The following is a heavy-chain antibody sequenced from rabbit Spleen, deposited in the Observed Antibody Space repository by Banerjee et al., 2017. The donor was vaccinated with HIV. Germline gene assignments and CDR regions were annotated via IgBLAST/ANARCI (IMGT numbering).Heavy chain of an antibody. CDR1: GFSFSSSYW. J-gene: IGHJ3*01. Sequence: QEQLVESGGDLVKPGASLTLTCTASGFSFSSSYWICWVRQAPGKGLEWIACIYAGSSGSTYYASWAKGRFTSSKTSSTTVTLQMTSLTAADTATYFCARDTSSSFSSYGMDLWGQGTLVTVS. CDR2: IYAGSSGST. D-gene: IGHD1-1*01. CDR3: ARDTSSSFSSYGMDL. V-gene: IGHV1S45*01.